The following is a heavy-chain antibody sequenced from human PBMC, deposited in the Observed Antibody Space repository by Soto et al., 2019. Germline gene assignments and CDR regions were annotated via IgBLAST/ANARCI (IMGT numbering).Heavy chain of an antibody. CDR2: INHSGST. CDR3: ARGLPPYYYGSGSYYLSYYYYYGMDV. J-gene: IGHJ6*02. D-gene: IGHD3-10*01. Sequence: SETLSLTCAVYGGSFSGYYWSWIRQPPGKGLEWIGEINHSGSTNYNPSLKSRVTISVDTSKNQFSLKLSSVTAADTAVYYCARGLPPYYYGSGSYYLSYYYYYGMDVWGQGTTVT. CDR1: GGSFSGYY. V-gene: IGHV4-34*01.